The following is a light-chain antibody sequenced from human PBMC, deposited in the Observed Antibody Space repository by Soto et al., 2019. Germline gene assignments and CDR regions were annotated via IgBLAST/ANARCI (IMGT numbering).Light chain of an antibody. CDR2: DVR. V-gene: IGLV2-14*01. CDR1: SSDVGGYNY. Sequence: QSALTQPASVSGSPGQSITISCTGTSSDVGGYNYVSWYQQHPGKAPKLMIYDVRNRPSGGSNRFSGSKSGNTASLTISGLQAEDEADYYCSSYTSSSTMVFGGGTKVTVL. CDR3: SSYTSSSTMV. J-gene: IGLJ2*01.